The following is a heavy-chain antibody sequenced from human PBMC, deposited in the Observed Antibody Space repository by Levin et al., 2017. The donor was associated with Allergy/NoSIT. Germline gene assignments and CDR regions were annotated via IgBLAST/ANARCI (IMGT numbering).Heavy chain of an antibody. J-gene: IGHJ4*02. V-gene: IGHV3-48*03. CDR3: ARAGSWTSHFDY. CDR1: GFTFSSYE. CDR2: ISSSGSTI. D-gene: IGHD6-13*01. Sequence: GGSLRLSCAASGFTFSSYEMNWVRQAPGKGLEWVSYISSSGSTIYYADSVKGRFTISRDNAKNSLYLQMNSLRAEDTAVYYCARAGSWTSHFDYWGQGTLVTVSS.